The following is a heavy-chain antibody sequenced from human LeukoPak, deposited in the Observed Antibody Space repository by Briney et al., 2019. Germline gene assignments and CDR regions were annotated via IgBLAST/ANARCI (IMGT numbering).Heavy chain of an antibody. Sequence: PSETLSLTCIVSGGSISSSSYYWGWIRQSPGKGLEWIGSIYYSEKTYYNPSLKSRVTISVDTSKNRFSLNLSSVTAADTAVYFCARLRRGCSGGDCYLDYYGMDVWGQGTTVTVSS. J-gene: IGHJ6*02. D-gene: IGHD2-15*01. CDR3: ARLRRGCSGGDCYLDYYGMDV. CDR2: IYYSEKT. V-gene: IGHV4-39*01. CDR1: GGSISSSSYY.